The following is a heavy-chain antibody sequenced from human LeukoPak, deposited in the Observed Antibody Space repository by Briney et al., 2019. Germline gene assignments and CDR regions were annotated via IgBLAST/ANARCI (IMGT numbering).Heavy chain of an antibody. CDR2: IWYDGSNK. CDR3: ARRSGYYGEEIDY. J-gene: IGHJ4*02. D-gene: IGHD3-3*01. CDR1: GLTFSSHW. Sequence: GGSLRLSCAASGLTFSSHWMHWVRQAPGKGLEWVAVIWYDGSNKYYADSVKGRFTISRDNSKNTLYLQMNSLRAEDTAVYYCARRSGYYGEEIDYWGQGTLVTVSS. V-gene: IGHV3-33*08.